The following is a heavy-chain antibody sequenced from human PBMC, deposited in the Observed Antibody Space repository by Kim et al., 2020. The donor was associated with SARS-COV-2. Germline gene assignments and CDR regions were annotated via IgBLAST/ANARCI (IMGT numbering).Heavy chain of an antibody. CDR3: ARGSRWELREHDAFDI. V-gene: IGHV3-30-3*01. D-gene: IGHD1-26*01. CDR1: GFTFSSYA. Sequence: GGSLRLSCAASGFTFSSYAMHWVRQAPGKGLEWVAVISYDGSNKYYADSVKGRFTISRDNSKNTLYLQMNSLRAEDTAVYYCARGSRWELREHDAFDIWG. CDR2: ISYDGSNK. J-gene: IGHJ3*02.